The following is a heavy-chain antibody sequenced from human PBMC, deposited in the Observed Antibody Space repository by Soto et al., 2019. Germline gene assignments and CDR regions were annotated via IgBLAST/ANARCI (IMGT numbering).Heavy chain of an antibody. D-gene: IGHD1-1*01. V-gene: IGHV3-23*01. CDR3: AKWNGYGDH. CDR2: VSGGSGTT. CDR1: GFSFSTYG. Sequence: EVPLLESGGGLVQPGGSLRLSCAVSGFSFSTYGVTWVRQAPGKGLEWVSGVSGGSGTTHYADSVKGRFTITGDTSKNTVYLQMNSLRVEDTAVYYCAKWNGYGDHWGQGTLVTGSS. J-gene: IGHJ4*02.